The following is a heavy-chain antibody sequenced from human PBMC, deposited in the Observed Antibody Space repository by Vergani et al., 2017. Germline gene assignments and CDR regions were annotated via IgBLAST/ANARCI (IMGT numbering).Heavy chain of an antibody. V-gene: IGHV3-21*01. D-gene: IGHD4-17*01. CDR1: GFTFSSYS. Sequence: EVQLVESGGGLVKPGGSLRLSCAASGFTFSSYSMNWVRQAPGKGLEWVSSISSSSSYIYYADSVKGRFTISRDNAKNSLCLQMNSLRAEDTAVYYCASLYGDHQHYYYYYGMDVWGQGTTVTVSS. CDR3: ASLYGDHQHYYYYYGMDV. CDR2: ISSSSSYI. J-gene: IGHJ6*02.